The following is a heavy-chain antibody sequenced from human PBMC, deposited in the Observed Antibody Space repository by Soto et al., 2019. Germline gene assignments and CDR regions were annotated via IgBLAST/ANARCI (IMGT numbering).Heavy chain of an antibody. J-gene: IGHJ6*01. CDR2: IYSSGST. V-gene: IGHV4-59*01. D-gene: IGHD3-10*01. CDR3: ARDRGGGPIGRYYGMQV. Sequence: SETLSLTCTFSCGSISSYYWSWIRQPPGKGLEGIGYIYSSGSTNYNPSLKSRVTISVDTSKDQFSLKLSSVTAADTAVSYCARDRGGGPIGRYYGMQVWPRVTTVDVCS. CDR1: CGSISSYY.